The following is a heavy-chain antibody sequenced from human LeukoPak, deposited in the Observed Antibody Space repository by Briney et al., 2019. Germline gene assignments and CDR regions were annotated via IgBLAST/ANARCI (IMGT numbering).Heavy chain of an antibody. V-gene: IGHV4-34*01. D-gene: IGHD2-15*01. CDR3: ARGDGYCSGGSCYYYFDY. Sequence: SETLSLTRAVYGGSFSGYYWSWIRQPPGKGLEWIGEINHSGSTNYNPSLKSRVTISVDTSKNQFSLKLSSVTAADTAVYYCARGDGYCSGGSCYYYFDYWGQGTLVTVSS. CDR1: GGSFSGYY. J-gene: IGHJ4*02. CDR2: INHSGST.